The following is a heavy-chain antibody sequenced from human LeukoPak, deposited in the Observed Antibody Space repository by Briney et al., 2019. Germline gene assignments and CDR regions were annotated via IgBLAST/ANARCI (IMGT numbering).Heavy chain of an antibody. J-gene: IGHJ4*02. CDR1: GGTFSSYA. CDR3: ARPVREWELLVLGY. CDR2: IIPIFGTA. V-gene: IGHV1-69*05. Sequence: ASVKVSCKASGGTFSSYAISWVRQAPGQGLEWMGRIIPIFGTANYAQKFQGRVTITTDESTSTAYMELSSLRSEDTAVYYCARPVREWELLVLGYWGQGTLVTVSS. D-gene: IGHD1-26*01.